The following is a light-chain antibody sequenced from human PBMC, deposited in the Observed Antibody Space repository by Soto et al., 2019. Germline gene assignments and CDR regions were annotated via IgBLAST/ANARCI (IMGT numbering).Light chain of an antibody. CDR3: QQYNSYSPGYT. V-gene: IGKV1-5*03. Sequence: DIQMTQSPSTLSASVGHRVTITCRASQSISSWLAWYQQKPGKAPKLLIYKASSLESGVPSRFSGSGSGTEFTLTISSLQPDDFATYYCQQYNSYSPGYTFGQGTKLEIK. CDR1: QSISSW. J-gene: IGKJ2*01. CDR2: KAS.